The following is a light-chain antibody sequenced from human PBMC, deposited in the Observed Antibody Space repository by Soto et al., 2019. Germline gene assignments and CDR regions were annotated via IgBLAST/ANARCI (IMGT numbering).Light chain of an antibody. Sequence: QLVLTQSPSASASLGASVKLTCTLSSGHSNYAISWHQQQPGRGPRYLMKVNSDGSHSKGDGIPDRFSGSSSGAERYLTISSLQSEDEADYYCQTWGTGIALFGGGTKLTVL. J-gene: IGLJ2*01. CDR3: QTWGTGIAL. CDR1: SGHSNYA. V-gene: IGLV4-69*01. CDR2: VNSDGSH.